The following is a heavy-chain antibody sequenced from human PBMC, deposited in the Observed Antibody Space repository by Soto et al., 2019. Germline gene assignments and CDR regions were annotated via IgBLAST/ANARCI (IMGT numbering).Heavy chain of an antibody. CDR1: GFTFSSYA. D-gene: IGHD1-26*01. J-gene: IGHJ4*02. CDR2: ISGSDGST. CDR3: AKTWEQHHWSLIDY. V-gene: IGHV3-23*01. Sequence: GGSLRLSCAASGFTFSSYAMNWVRQAPGKGLEWVSGISGSDGSTYYADSVKGRFTISRDNSKNTLYLQMNSLRAEDTAVYYCAKTWEQHHWSLIDYWGQGTLVTVSS.